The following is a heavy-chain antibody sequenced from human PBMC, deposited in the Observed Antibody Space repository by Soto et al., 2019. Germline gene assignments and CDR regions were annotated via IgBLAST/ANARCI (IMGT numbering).Heavy chain of an antibody. CDR3: AKDVGAYGSIDY. V-gene: IGHV3-30*18. CDR2: ISYDGSNK. CDR1: GFTFISYG. J-gene: IGHJ4*02. Sequence: QVQLVESGGGVVQPGRSLRLSCAASGFTFISYGMHWVRQAPGKGLEWVAAISYDGSNKYYLDSVMGRFTISRDNSKNTLYLQMNSLRAEDSDLYYCAKDVGAYGSIDYWGQGILVTVSS. D-gene: IGHD3-10*01.